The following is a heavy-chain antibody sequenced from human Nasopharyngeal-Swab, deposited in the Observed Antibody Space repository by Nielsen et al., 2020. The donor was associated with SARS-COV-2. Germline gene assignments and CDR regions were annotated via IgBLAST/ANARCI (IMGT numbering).Heavy chain of an antibody. CDR3: ARGFIVATIFHYYYYTDV. D-gene: IGHD5-12*01. CDR1: GYTFTSYD. Sequence: ASVKVSCKASGYTFTSYDINWVRQATGQGLEWMGWMNPNSGNTGYAQKFQGRVTMTRNTSISTAYMELSSLRSEDTAVYYCARGFIVATIFHYYYYTDVWGKGTTVTASS. CDR2: MNPNSGNT. V-gene: IGHV1-8*01. J-gene: IGHJ6*03.